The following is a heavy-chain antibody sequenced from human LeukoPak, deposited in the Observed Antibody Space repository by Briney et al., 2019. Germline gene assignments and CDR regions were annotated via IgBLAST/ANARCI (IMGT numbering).Heavy chain of an antibody. CDR2: IYYSGST. CDR3: ARVGSGSYNGYFDY. J-gene: IGHJ4*02. D-gene: IGHD1-26*01. CDR1: GGSISSYY. V-gene: IGHV4-59*12. Sequence: SETLSLTCTVSGGSISSYYWSWIRQPPGKGLEWIGYIYYSGSTNYNRSLKSRVTISVDTSKNQFSLKLSSVTAADTAVYYCARVGSGSYNGYFDYWGQGTLVTVSS.